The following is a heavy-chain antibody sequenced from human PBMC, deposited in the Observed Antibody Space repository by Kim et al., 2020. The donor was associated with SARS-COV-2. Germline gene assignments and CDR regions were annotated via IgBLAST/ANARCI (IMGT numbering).Heavy chain of an antibody. CDR2: ISYDGSNK. CDR3: SVLLWFGELGGPDFDY. Sequence: GSLRLSCAASGFTFSSYGMHWVRQAPGKGLEWVAVISYDGSNKYYADSVKGRFTISRDNSKNTLYLQMNSLRAEDTAVYYCSVLLWFGELGGPDFDYWGQGTLVTVSS. J-gene: IGHJ4*02. V-gene: IGHV3-30*03. D-gene: IGHD3-10*01. CDR1: GFTFSSYG.